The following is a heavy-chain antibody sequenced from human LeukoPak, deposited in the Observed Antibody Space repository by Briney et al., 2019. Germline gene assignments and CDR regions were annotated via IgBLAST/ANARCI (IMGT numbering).Heavy chain of an antibody. CDR2: IKQDGSEK. CDR3: ARVVKLGIPDAFDI. D-gene: IGHD3-16*01. J-gene: IGHJ3*02. Sequence: GGSLRLSCAASGFTFSSYWMSWVRQAPGKGLEWVANIKQDGSEKYYVDSVKGRFTISRDNAKNSLYLQMNSLRAEDTAVYYCARVVKLGIPDAFDIWGQGTMVTVSS. CDR1: GFTFSSYW. V-gene: IGHV3-7*01.